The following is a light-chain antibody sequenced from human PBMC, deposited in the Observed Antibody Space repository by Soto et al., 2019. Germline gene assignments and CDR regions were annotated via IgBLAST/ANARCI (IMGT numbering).Light chain of an antibody. Sequence: QAASVSGSPGQSITISCAGTSSDIGSYNLVSWYQQHPGKAPKLMIYEGSKRPSGDSTRFSGSKSGNTASLTISGLQAEDEADYYCCSYAGSTTWVFGGGTKLTVL. CDR2: EGS. J-gene: IGLJ3*02. V-gene: IGLV2-23*01. CDR1: SSDIGSYNL. CDR3: CSYAGSTTWV.